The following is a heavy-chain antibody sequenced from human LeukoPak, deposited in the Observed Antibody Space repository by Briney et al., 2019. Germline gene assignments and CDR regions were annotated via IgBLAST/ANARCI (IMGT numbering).Heavy chain of an antibody. CDR2: IYYNGST. V-gene: IGHV4-59*12. D-gene: IGHD6-13*01. CDR1: GGSISSYY. CDR3: ARRGSWSYYYAMDV. Sequence: SETLSLTCSVSGGSISSYYWSWIRQPPGKGLEWIGYIYYNGSTNYNPSLKSRVTISVDTSKNQFSLKLSSVTAADTAVYYCARRGSWSYYYAMDVWGQGTTVAVSS. J-gene: IGHJ6*02.